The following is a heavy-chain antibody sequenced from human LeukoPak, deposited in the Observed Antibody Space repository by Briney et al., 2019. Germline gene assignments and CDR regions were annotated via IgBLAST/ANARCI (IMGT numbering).Heavy chain of an antibody. J-gene: IGHJ4*02. CDR3: ARDGVDGDYPDY. V-gene: IGHV3-21*01. CDR2: ISSSSSYI. CDR1: GFTFSSYS. Sequence: GGSLRLSCAASGFTFSSYSMTGVRQAPGKGLEWVSSISSSSSYIYYADSVKGRFTISRDNAKNSLYLQMNSLRAEDTAVYYCARDGVDGDYPDYWGQGTLVTVSS. D-gene: IGHD3-3*01.